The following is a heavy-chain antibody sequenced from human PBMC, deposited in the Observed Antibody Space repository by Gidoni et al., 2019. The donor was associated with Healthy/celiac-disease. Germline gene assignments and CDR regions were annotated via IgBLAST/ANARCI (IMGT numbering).Heavy chain of an antibody. CDR2: IIPIFGTA. V-gene: IGHV1-69*01. Sequence: QLQLVQSGAAVKKPGSSVKVSCTASGGTFSRYAIRWVRPAPGQGLEWMGGIIPIFGTANYAQKFQGRVTITADESTSTAYMELSSLRSEDTAVYYWARSRDLRTYYYDSSGYYSGALFDYWGQGTLVTVSS. CDR1: GGTFSRYA. CDR3: ARSRDLRTYYYDSSGYYSGALFDY. J-gene: IGHJ4*02. D-gene: IGHD3-22*01.